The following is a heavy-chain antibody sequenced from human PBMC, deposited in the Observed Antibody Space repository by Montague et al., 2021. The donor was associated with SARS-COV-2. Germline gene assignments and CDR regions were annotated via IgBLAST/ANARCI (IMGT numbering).Heavy chain of an antibody. CDR1: GFPFSSYG. CDR3: ASQLAPRRHFDY. D-gene: IGHD6-6*01. J-gene: IGHJ4*02. V-gene: IGHV3-33*01. CDR2: IWYDGSNK. Sequence: YRRLSCAASGFPFSSYGMHWVRQAPGKELEWVAVIWYDGSNKYYTDSVKGRFTISRDNSKNTLYLQMNSLRAEDTAVYYCASQLAPRRHFDYWGQGTLVTVSS.